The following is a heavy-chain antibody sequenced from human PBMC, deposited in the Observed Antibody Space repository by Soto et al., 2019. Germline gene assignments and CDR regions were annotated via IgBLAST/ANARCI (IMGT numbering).Heavy chain of an antibody. CDR1: RFTVSSTY. CDR3: ARMGLGYSQDY. V-gene: IGHV3-53*01. D-gene: IGHD5-18*01. Sequence: EVQLVESGGGFIPPGGSLSLACGASRFTVSSTYMTWVRQAQGKGLESGSVIFTDDPTNYADSVKGRFSISRDNSNNTSSLQMKSLRAEYTSVYYCARMGLGYSQDYWCQGTLVSVSS. J-gene: IGHJ4*02. CDR2: IFTDDPT.